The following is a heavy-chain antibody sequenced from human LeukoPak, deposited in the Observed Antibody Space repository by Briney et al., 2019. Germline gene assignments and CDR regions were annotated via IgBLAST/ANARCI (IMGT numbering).Heavy chain of an antibody. CDR1: GFTLSRYW. V-gene: IGHV3-7*01. D-gene: IGHD2-15*01. J-gene: IGHJ4*02. Sequence: GGSLRLACAASGFTLSRYWVSWVRQAPGKGLEWVANINQDGSVIYYVDSVKGRFTISRDNAKNSLSLQMNSLRVEDTAVYYCARIGYTSSSNDYWGQGTLVTVSS. CDR3: ARIGYTSSSNDY. CDR2: INQDGSVI.